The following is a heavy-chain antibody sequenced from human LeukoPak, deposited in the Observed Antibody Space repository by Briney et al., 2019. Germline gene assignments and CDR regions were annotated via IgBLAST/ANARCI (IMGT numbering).Heavy chain of an antibody. V-gene: IGHV4-31*03. CDR3: ARRSEYHWFDP. J-gene: IGHJ5*02. CDR2: IYYSGST. CDR1: GGSISSGGYY. Sequence: SQTLSLTCTVSGGSISSGGYYWSWIRQHPGKGLEWIGYIYYSGSTYYNPSLKRRVTISVDTSRNQFSLRLSSVTAADTAVYYCARRSEYHWFDPWGQGTLVTVSS. D-gene: IGHD2-2*01.